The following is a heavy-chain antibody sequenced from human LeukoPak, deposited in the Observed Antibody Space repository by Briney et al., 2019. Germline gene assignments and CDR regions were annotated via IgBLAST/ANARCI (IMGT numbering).Heavy chain of an antibody. D-gene: IGHD3-10*01. J-gene: IGHJ4*02. Sequence: SETLSLTCTVSGGSISSYYWSWIRQPPGKGLEWIGYVYYSGSTNYNPSLKSRVTISVDTSGNQFSLKLGSVTAADTAVYYCARSELLWFGGVNSGFDYWGQGTLVTVSS. CDR2: VYYSGST. CDR1: GGSISSYY. V-gene: IGHV4-59*01. CDR3: ARSELLWFGGVNSGFDY.